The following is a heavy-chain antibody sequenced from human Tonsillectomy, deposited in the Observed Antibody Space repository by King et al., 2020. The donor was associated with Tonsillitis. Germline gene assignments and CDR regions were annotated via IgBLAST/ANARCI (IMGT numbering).Heavy chain of an antibody. D-gene: IGHD6-13*01. CDR2: IYYSGST. J-gene: IGHJ4*02. CDR1: GGSISSSSYY. V-gene: IGHV4-39*01. CDR3: ARYSSSWYYFDY. Sequence: QLQESGPGLVKPSETLSLTCTVSGGSISSSSYYWGWIRQPPGKGLEWIGSIYYSGSTYYNPSLNSRVTISVETSKNQFSLKLSSVTAADTAVYYCARYSSSWYYFDYWGQGTLVTVSS.